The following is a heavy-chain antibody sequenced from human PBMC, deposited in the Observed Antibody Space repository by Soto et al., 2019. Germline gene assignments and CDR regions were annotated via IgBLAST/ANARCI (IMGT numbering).Heavy chain of an antibody. CDR3: ARTYRDFYGLDG. J-gene: IGHJ6*02. CDR2: ISAAGDP. V-gene: IGHV3-13*05. CDR1: GFTFRNYD. Sequence: EVQLVEAGGGLVQPGGSLRLSCEASGFTFRNYDMHWVRQGTGKGLEWVSGISAAGDPDYADSVEGRFTISRENAQHSFFLQLNILIGGDTSGYYCARTYRDFYGLDGWGQGTTVIVSS. D-gene: IGHD4-4*01.